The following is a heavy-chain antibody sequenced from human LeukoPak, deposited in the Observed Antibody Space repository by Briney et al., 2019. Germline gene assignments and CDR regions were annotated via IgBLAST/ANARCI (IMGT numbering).Heavy chain of an antibody. J-gene: IGHJ5*02. CDR3: AKDPRGIVVVPAAFNWFDP. D-gene: IGHD2-2*01. V-gene: IGHV3-23*01. Sequence: PGGSLRPPCAASGFTFSSYAMSWVRPAPGKGLEWVSANSGNCGSTYYADSGQGRFTISRDNSKNTLYLQMNSLRAEDTAVYYCAKDPRGIVVVPAAFNWFDPWGQGTLVTVSS. CDR1: GFTFSSYA. CDR2: NSGNCGST.